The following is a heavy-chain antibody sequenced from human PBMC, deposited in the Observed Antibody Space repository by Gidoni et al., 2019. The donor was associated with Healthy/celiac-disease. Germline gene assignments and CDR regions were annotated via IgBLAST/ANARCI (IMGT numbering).Heavy chain of an antibody. D-gene: IGHD3-22*01. V-gene: IGHV3-30*18. CDR2: ISYYGSNK. Sequence: QVKLVASGGGVVQPGRDLRISCADSGITFRSYGLHWVRPAPCKGLGWLAVISYYGSNKYYADSVERRFTISRDNSKITLYLQMNSLRAEDTAVYYCAKGGRYYYDSSGYYSNFDYWGQGTLVTVSS. J-gene: IGHJ4*02. CDR3: AKGGRYYYDSSGYYSNFDY. CDR1: GITFRSYG.